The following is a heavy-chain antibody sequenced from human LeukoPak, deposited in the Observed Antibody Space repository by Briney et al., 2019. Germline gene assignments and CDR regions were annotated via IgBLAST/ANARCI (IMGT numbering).Heavy chain of an antibody. Sequence: GSSVKVSCKASGGTFSSYAISWVRQAPGQGLEWMGRIIPILGIANYAQKSQGRVTITADKSTSTAYMELSSLRSEDTAVYYCARDRDDYYYYGMDVWGQGTTVTVSS. CDR1: GGTFSSYA. V-gene: IGHV1-69*04. J-gene: IGHJ6*02. CDR2: IIPILGIA. CDR3: ARDRDDYYYYGMDV.